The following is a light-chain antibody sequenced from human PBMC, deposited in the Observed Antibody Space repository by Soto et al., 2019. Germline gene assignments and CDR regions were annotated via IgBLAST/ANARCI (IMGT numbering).Light chain of an antibody. CDR3: QQYKNWPGT. CDR1: QTISSN. Sequence: IVMTQSPATLSVSPGERATLSCRASQTISSNLAWYQQKPGQAPRLLIYGASTRATGIPARFSGSGSGTEFTLTISSLQSEDFAVYFCQQYKNWPGTFGQGTKVDTK. CDR2: GAS. V-gene: IGKV3-15*01. J-gene: IGKJ1*01.